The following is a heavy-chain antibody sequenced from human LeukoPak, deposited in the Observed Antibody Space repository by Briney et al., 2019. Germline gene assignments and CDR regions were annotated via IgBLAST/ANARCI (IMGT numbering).Heavy chain of an antibody. CDR2: ISNDGMRK. Sequence: PGGSLRLSCAASGFTFSRSAMRWVRQPPGKGLEWMAVISNDGMRKFHADSVKGRFTISRDNSKNTLYLQMDSLTTEDTTLYYCARRRDGYNPELDYWGQGTLVTVSS. V-gene: IGHV3-30*04. J-gene: IGHJ4*02. D-gene: IGHD5-24*01. CDR1: GFTFSRSA. CDR3: ARRRDGYNPELDY.